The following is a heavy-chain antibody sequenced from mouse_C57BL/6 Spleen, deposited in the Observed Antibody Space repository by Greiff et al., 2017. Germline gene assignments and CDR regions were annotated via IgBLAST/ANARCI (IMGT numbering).Heavy chain of an antibody. Sequence: EVMLVESGGGLVKPGGSLKLSCAASGFTFSDYGMHWVRQAPEKGLEWVAYISSGSSTIYYADTVKGRFTISRDNAKNTLFLQMTSLRSEDTAMYYCATGYTVVATDYAMDYWGQGTSVTVSS. CDR1: GFTFSDYG. CDR2: ISSGSSTI. J-gene: IGHJ4*01. V-gene: IGHV5-17*01. D-gene: IGHD1-1*01. CDR3: ATGYTVVATDYAMDY.